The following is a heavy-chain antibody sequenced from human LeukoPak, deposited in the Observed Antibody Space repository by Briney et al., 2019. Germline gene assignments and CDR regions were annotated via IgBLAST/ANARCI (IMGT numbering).Heavy chain of an antibody. D-gene: IGHD3-10*01. CDR3: ARALLWFGEYQDAFDI. CDR1: GYTFTSYY. Sequence: ASVKVSCKASGYTFTSYYMHWVRQAPGQGLEWMGIINPSGGSTSYAQKFQGRVTMTRDMSTSTVYMELSSLRSEDTAVYYCARALLWFGEYQDAFDIWGQGTMVTVSS. V-gene: IGHV1-46*01. J-gene: IGHJ3*02. CDR2: INPSGGST.